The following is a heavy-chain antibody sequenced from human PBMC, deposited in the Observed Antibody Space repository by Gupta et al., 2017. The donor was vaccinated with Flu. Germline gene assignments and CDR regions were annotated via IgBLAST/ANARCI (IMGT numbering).Heavy chain of an antibody. CDR3: ARAPSAGTPPYYSLDY. V-gene: IGHV3-30*13. J-gene: IGHJ4*02. CDR2: ISYGGSND. D-gene: IGHD3-10*01. Sequence: APGKGLEWMAAISYGGSNDYYADSVKGRFTISRDNSNNRLYLLMSSLRPEDTAVYYCARAPSAGTPPYYSLDYWGQGTLGTVSS.